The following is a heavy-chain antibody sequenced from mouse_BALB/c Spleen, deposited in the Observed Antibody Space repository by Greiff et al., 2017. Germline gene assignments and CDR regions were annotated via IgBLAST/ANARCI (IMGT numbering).Heavy chain of an antibody. D-gene: IGHD1-2*01. CDR3: ARNSLLRLQFAY. CDR1: GFTFSSYA. J-gene: IGHJ3*01. V-gene: IGHV5-9-4*01. Sequence: HLVESGGGLVKPGGSLKLSCAASGFTFSSYAMSWVRQSPEKRLEWVAEISSGGSYTYYPDTVTGRFTISRDNAKNTLYLEMSSLRSEDTAMYYCARNSLLRLQFAYWGQGTLVTVSA. CDR2: ISSGGSYT.